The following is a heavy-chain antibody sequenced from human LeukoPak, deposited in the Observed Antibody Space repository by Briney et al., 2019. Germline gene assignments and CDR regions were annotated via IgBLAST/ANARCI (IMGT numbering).Heavy chain of an antibody. J-gene: IGHJ4*02. D-gene: IGHD6-25*01. CDR1: GGSISSYY. Sequence: PSETLSLTCTVSGGSISSYYWSWIRQPPGKGLELIGYIYYSESTNYNPSLKSRVTISVDTSKNQFSLKLSSVTAADTAVYYCARDRGYSSEIDYWGQGTLVTVSS. CDR2: IYYSEST. CDR3: ARDRGYSSEIDY. V-gene: IGHV4-59*01.